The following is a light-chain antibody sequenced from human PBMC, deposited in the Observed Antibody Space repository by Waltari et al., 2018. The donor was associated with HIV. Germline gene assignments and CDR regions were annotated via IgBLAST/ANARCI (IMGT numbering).Light chain of an antibody. J-gene: IGLJ2*01. V-gene: IGLV2-14*01. Sequence: QSALTQPASVSGSPGQSITISCIGTNSDVGGYNYVSWYQHHPGKAPKLLIYEVTNWPSGISNRFSGSKSGNTASLTISGLQAEDEADYYCSSYTPTNTVIFGGGTKLTVL. CDR3: SSYTPTNTVI. CDR2: EVT. CDR1: NSDVGGYNY.